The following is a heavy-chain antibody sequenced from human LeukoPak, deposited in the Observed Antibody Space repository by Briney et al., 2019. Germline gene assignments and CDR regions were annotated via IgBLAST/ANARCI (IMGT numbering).Heavy chain of an antibody. CDR2: FDPEDGET. CDR1: GYTLTELS. D-gene: IGHD1-26*01. Sequence: GSVKVSCKVSGYTLTELSMHWVRQAPGKGLEWMGGFDPEDGETIYAQKFQGRVTMTEGTSTNTAYMELSSLRSEDTAVYYCATVPLSGSYFFDYWGQGTLVTVSS. CDR3: ATVPLSGSYFFDY. J-gene: IGHJ4*02. V-gene: IGHV1-24*01.